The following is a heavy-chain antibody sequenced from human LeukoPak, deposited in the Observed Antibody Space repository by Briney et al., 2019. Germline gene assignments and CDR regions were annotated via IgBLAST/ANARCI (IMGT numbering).Heavy chain of an antibody. CDR3: ARDQDSPFGY. V-gene: IGHV3-66*01. D-gene: IGHD2-15*01. CDR2: IYSGGGT. J-gene: IGHJ4*02. Sequence: PGGSLRLSCAASGFTVSRKYMSWVRQAPGKGLEWVSVIYSGGGTYYADSVKGRFTISRDNSKNTLYLQMDSLRAGDTAVYYCARDQDSPFGYWGQGTLVTVSS. CDR1: GFTVSRKY.